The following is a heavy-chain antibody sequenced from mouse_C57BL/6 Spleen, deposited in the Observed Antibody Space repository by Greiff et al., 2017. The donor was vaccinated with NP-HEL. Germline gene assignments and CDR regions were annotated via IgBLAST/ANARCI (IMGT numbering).Heavy chain of an antibody. D-gene: IGHD3-3*01. J-gene: IGHJ2*01. CDR1: GYTFTSYG. Sequence: QVQLKESGAELARPGASVKLSCKASGYTFTSYGISWVKQRTGQGLEWIGEIYPRSGNTYYNEKFKGKATLTADKSSSTAYMELRSLTSEDSAVYFCARKGPRDLYYFDYWGQGTTLTVSS. V-gene: IGHV1-81*01. CDR2: IYPRSGNT. CDR3: ARKGPRDLYYFDY.